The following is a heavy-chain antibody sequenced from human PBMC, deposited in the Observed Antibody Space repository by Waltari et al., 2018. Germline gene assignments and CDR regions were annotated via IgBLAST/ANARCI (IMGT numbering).Heavy chain of an antibody. CDR1: GFTFSSYG. CDR2: ICSSGSTI. CDR3: ARDRYYYDSSHFDY. Sequence: EVQLVESGGGLVQPGGSLRLSCAASGFTFSSYGMNWVRQAPGTGLGWVSYICSSGSTIYDAGSTKGRFTITRDNAKNSLYLQMNSLRAEDTAVYYCARDRYYYDSSHFDYWGQGTLVTVSS. J-gene: IGHJ4*02. D-gene: IGHD3-22*01. V-gene: IGHV3-48*03.